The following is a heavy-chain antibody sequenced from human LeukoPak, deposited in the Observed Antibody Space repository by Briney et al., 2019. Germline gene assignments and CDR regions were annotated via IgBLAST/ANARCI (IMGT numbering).Heavy chain of an antibody. CDR3: AKDQWELLLGGDFDY. V-gene: IGHV3-30*02. CDR1: GFTFSSYG. D-gene: IGHD1-26*01. Sequence: GGSLRLSCAASGFTFSSYGMHWVRQAPGKGLEWLAFIRYDGSNKYYADSVKGRFTISRDNSKNTLYLQMNSLRAEDTAVYYCAKDQWELLLGGDFDYWGQGTLVTVSS. CDR2: IRYDGSNK. J-gene: IGHJ4*02.